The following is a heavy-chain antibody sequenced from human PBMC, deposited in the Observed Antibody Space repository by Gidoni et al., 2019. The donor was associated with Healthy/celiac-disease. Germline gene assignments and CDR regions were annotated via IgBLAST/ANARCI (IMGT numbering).Heavy chain of an antibody. CDR1: GFTFSDYY. CDR3: ARGSTRDTDFDY. Sequence: QVQLVESGGGLVKPGWSLRLSCAASGFTFSDYYMSWLRQAPGKGLEWVSYISSSSSYTNYADSVKGRCTISRDNAKNSLYLKMNSLRAEDTAVYYWARGSTRDTDFDYWGQGTLVTVSS. V-gene: IGHV3-11*05. CDR2: ISSSSSYT. J-gene: IGHJ4*02.